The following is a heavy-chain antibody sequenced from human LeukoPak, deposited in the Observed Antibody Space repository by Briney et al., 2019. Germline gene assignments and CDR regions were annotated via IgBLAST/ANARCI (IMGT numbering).Heavy chain of an antibody. CDR2: IYYTGST. CDR3: ARDRSMTTVTTRLDY. CDR1: GGSISTSSYY. Sequence: SETLSLTCTVSGGSISTSSYYWGWIRQPPGKGLEWIGSIYYTGSTYYNPSLKSRVTISEDTSKNQFSLKLSSVTAADTAVYYCARDRSMTTVTTRLDYWGQGTLVTVSS. J-gene: IGHJ4*02. D-gene: IGHD4-17*01. V-gene: IGHV4-39*07.